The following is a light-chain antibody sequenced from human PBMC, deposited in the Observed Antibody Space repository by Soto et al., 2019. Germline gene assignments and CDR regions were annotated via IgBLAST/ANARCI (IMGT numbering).Light chain of an antibody. CDR2: GAS. J-gene: IGKJ1*01. CDR3: QQYVTSPWA. Sequence: ETVMTQSPATLSVSPGDEATLFCRASQSVSRNLAWYQQKPGQAPRLLIYGASNRATGIPDRFSGSGSGTDFTLTISRLEPEDFAVYYCQQYVTSPWAYGQGTKVEIK. V-gene: IGKV3-20*01. CDR1: QSVSRN.